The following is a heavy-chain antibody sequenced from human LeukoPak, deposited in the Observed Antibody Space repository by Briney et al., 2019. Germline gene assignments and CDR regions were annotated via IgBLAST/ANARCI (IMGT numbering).Heavy chain of an antibody. CDR1: GLTVSSNY. CDR2: IYSGGST. Sequence: GGSLRLSCAASGLTVSSNYMSWVRQAPGKGLEWVSVIYSGGSTFYADSVKGRFTISRDNSKNTLYLQMNGLRVEDTAVYYCVREGPRGLAFDIWGQGTMVTVSS. CDR3: VREGPRGLAFDI. D-gene: IGHD3/OR15-3a*01. V-gene: IGHV3-53*01. J-gene: IGHJ3*02.